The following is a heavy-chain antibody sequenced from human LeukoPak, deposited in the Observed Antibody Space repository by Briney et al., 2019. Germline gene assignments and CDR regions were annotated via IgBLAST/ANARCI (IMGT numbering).Heavy chain of an antibody. J-gene: IGHJ4*02. CDR1: GGSISSYY. D-gene: IGHD1-20*01. CDR3: ARINNWSCYYFDY. V-gene: IGHV4-59*01. CDR2: IYYSGST. Sequence: SETLSLTCTVSGGSISSYYWGWIRQPPGKGLEWIGYIYYSGSTNYNPSLKSRVTISVDTSKNQFSLKLSSVTAADTAVYYCARINNWSCYYFDYWGQGTLVTVSS.